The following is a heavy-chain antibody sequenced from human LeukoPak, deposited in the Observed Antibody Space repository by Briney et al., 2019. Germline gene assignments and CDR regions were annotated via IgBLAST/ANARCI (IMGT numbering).Heavy chain of an antibody. V-gene: IGHV3-7*01. CDR2: IKQDGSEK. CDR1: GFTFSSYW. CDR3: AREALRGYYGMDV. Sequence: PGGSLRLSCAASGFTFSSYWMSWVRQAPGKGLEWVATIKQDGSEKYYVDSVKGRFTISRDNAKNSLYLQMNSLRAEDTAVYYCAREALRGYYGMDVWGQGTTVTVSS. J-gene: IGHJ6*02. D-gene: IGHD5-12*01.